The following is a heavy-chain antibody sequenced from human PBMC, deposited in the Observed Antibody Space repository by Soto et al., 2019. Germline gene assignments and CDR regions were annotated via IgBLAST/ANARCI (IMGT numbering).Heavy chain of an antibody. CDR1: GGSFSGYY. J-gene: IGHJ4*02. D-gene: IGHD3-3*01. V-gene: IGHV4-34*01. CDR3: ARTGAYYDFWSGYNPYYFDY. Sequence: PSETLSLTCAVYGGSFSGYYWSWIRQPPGKGLEWIGEINHSGSTNYNPSLKSRVTISVDTSKNQFSLKLSSVTAADTAVYYCARTGAYYDFWSGYNPYYFDYWGQGTLVTVS. CDR2: INHSGST.